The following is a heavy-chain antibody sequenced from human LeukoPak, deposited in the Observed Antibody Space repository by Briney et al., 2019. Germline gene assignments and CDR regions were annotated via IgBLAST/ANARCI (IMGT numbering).Heavy chain of an antibody. V-gene: IGHV4-59*10. CDR2: IYTSGST. J-gene: IGHJ4*02. CDR3: ARVEWLAADY. CDR1: GGSFSGYY. D-gene: IGHD3-3*01. Sequence: KSSETLSLTCAVYGGSFSGYYWSWIRQPAGKGLEWIGRIYTSGSTNYNPSLKSRVTISVDTSKNQFSLKLSSVTAADTAVYYCARVEWLAADYWGQGTLVTVSS.